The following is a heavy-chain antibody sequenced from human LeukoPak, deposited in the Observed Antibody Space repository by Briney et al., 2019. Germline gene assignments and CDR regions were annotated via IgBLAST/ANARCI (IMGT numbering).Heavy chain of an antibody. J-gene: IGHJ4*02. CDR2: ISSSGSTI. V-gene: IGHV3-11*01. CDR1: GFTFSDYY. CDR3: ARGALHLYYFDYWG. Sequence: GGSLRLSCAASGFTFSDYYMSWIRQAPGKGLEWVSYISSSGSTIYYADSVKGRFTISRDNAKSSLYLQMNSLRAEDTAVYYCARGALHLYYFDYWGWGQGTLVTVCS. D-gene: IGHD2/OR15-2a*01.